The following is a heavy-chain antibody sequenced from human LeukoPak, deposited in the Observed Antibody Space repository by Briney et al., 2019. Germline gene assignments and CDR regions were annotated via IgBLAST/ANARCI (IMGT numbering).Heavy chain of an antibody. CDR3: AKDRGGYSSFDY. CDR1: GFTFSSYA. Sequence: GGSLRLSCAASGFTFSSYAKSWVRQAPGKGLEWVSAISGSGGSTYYADSVKGRFTISRDNSKNTLYLQMNSLRAEDTAVYYCAKDRGGYSSFDYWGQGTLVTVSS. J-gene: IGHJ4*02. D-gene: IGHD5-18*01. CDR2: ISGSGGST. V-gene: IGHV3-23*01.